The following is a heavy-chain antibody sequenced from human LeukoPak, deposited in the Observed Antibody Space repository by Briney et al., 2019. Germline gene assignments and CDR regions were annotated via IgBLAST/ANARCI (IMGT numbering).Heavy chain of an antibody. V-gene: IGHV4-34*01. J-gene: IGHJ5*02. Sequence: PAETLSLTCAVYGGSFSGYYWSWIRQPPGKGLEWIGEINHSGRTNYNPSLKTRVTISVDTSKNQFSLKLSSVTAADTAVYYCASCGWYGINWYDPWGQGTLVTVSS. CDR2: INHSGRT. D-gene: IGHD6-19*01. CDR1: GGSFSGYY. CDR3: ASCGWYGINWYDP.